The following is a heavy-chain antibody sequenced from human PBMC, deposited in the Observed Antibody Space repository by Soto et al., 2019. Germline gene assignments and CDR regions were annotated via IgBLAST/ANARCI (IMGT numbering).Heavy chain of an antibody. J-gene: IGHJ6*02. Sequence: PGGSLRLSCAASGFTFSSYAMSWFRQAPGKGLEWVSAISGSGGSTYYADSVKGRFTISRDNSKNTLYLQMNSLRAEDTAVYYCAKDRVFVVVPAAYGMDVWGQGTTVTVSS. CDR1: GFTFSSYA. CDR3: AKDRVFVVVPAAYGMDV. V-gene: IGHV3-23*01. CDR2: ISGSGGST. D-gene: IGHD2-2*01.